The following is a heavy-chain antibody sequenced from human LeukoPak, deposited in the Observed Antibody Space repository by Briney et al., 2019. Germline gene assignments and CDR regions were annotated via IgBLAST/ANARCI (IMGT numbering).Heavy chain of an antibody. CDR1: GGTFSSYA. CDR3: ARSSGWYGPVDY. D-gene: IGHD6-19*01. Sequence: ASVKVSCKASGGTFSSYAISWVRQAPGQGLEWMGRIIPILGIANYAQKFQGRVTITADKSTSTAYMELSSLRSEDTAVYYYARSSGWYGPVDYWGQGTLVTVSS. CDR2: IIPILGIA. V-gene: IGHV1-69*04. J-gene: IGHJ4*02.